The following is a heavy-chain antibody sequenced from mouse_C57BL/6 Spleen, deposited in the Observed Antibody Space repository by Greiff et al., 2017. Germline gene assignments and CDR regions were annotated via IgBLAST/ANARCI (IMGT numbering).Heavy chain of an antibody. Sequence: QVQLQQPGAELVKPGASVKLSCKASGYTFTSYGISWVKQRTGQGLEWIGELYPRSGNTYYNEKFKGKATLTVDKSSSTAYLELRSLTSENSAIYFCAGPPNSYYYGSSYVDYFDYWGQGTTLTGSS. CDR1: GYTFTSYG. V-gene: IGHV1-81*01. J-gene: IGHJ2*01. CDR3: AGPPNSYYYGSSYVDYFDY. CDR2: LYPRSGNT. D-gene: IGHD1-1*01.